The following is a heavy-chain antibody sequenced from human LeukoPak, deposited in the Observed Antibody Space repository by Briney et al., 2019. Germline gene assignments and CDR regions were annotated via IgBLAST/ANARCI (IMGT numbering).Heavy chain of an antibody. D-gene: IGHD3-9*01. CDR3: ARDHSDMLTGADATDY. CDR2: INPNSGDT. J-gene: IGHJ4*02. Sequence: ASVKVSCKASGYTFTDYYIHWVRQAPRQGLEWMGWINPNSGDTQYALNFQGRVTMTRDTSISTAYMEVSRLRSDDTAMYYCARDHSDMLTGADATDYWGQGTLVTVSS. CDR1: GYTFTDYY. V-gene: IGHV1-2*02.